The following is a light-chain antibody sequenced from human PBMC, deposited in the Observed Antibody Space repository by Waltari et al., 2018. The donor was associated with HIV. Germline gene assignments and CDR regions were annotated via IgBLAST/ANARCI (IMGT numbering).Light chain of an antibody. Sequence: IVITQSPDSLAVSLGQRPTINCKSSQSVLSCSNNTHYLAWYQQRPEQPPKLLISWAAAREDGVADRSSGSGYGTDLTRNINSLQDEDVAVDYGQEYYNTPSSTFGQGTRLEIK. CDR2: WAA. V-gene: IGKV4-1*01. J-gene: IGKJ5*01. CDR3: QEYYNTPSST. CDR1: QSVLSCSNNTHY.